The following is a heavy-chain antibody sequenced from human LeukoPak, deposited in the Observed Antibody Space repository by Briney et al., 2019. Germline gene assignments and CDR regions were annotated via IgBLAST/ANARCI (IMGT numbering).Heavy chain of an antibody. CDR2: ISGSGGST. Sequence: GGSLRLSCAASGFTFSSYAMSWVRQAPGKGLEWVSAISGSGGSTYYADSVKGRFTISRDNSKNTLYLQMNSLRAEDTAVCYCAKVALLGYCSSTSCYPQFDYWGQGTLVTVSS. D-gene: IGHD2-2*01. CDR3: AKVALLGYCSSTSCYPQFDY. J-gene: IGHJ4*02. CDR1: GFTFSSYA. V-gene: IGHV3-23*01.